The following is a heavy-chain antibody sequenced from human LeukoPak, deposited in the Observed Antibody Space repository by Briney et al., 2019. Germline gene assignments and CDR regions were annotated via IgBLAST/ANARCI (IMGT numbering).Heavy chain of an antibody. CDR3: ARGSIAAADNYYFYGFDV. D-gene: IGHD6-13*01. Sequence: GSLRLSCAASGFTFSSYFMNWVRQAPGTGLEWVANINQDGSEKYYVDSVKGRFTVSRDNAKNSLYLQMNSLRAEDTAVYYCARGSIAAADNYYFYGFDVWGQGTTVTVSS. V-gene: IGHV3-7*04. CDR2: INQDGSEK. CDR1: GFTFSSYF. J-gene: IGHJ6*02.